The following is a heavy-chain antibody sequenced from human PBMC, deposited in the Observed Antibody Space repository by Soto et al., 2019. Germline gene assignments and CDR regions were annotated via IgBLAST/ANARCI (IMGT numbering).Heavy chain of an antibody. V-gene: IGHV1-2*04. CDR2: INPNSGGT. Sequence: ASVKVSCKASGYTFTGYYMHWVRQAPGQGLEWMGWINPNSGGTNYAQKFQGWVTMTRDTSTSTAYMELSRLRSDDTAVYYCARGAEYSSSSIYYYYYGMDVWGQGTTVTVSS. CDR1: GYTFTGYY. D-gene: IGHD6-6*01. J-gene: IGHJ6*02. CDR3: ARGAEYSSSSIYYYYYGMDV.